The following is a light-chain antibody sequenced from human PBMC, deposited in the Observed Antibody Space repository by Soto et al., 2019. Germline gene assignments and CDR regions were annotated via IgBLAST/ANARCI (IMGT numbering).Light chain of an antibody. Sequence: EIVLTQSPATLSLSPGDRATLSCRASQSVSSYLAWYQQKPGQAPRLLIYDASNRATGIPARFSGSGSGTDFTLTIGSLETEDFAVYYCQQRSNWPPLTFGGGTKVEIK. CDR3: QQRSNWPPLT. CDR1: QSVSSY. CDR2: DAS. V-gene: IGKV3-11*01. J-gene: IGKJ4*01.